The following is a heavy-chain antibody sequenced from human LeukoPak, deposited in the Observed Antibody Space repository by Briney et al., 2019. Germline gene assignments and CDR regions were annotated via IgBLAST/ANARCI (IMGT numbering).Heavy chain of an antibody. D-gene: IGHD3-10*01. CDR1: GGSVSSSNYY. CDR3: ARESREDGSPGAFDI. CDR2: IYISGST. J-gene: IGHJ3*02. Sequence: KPSQTLSLTCTVSGGSVSSSNYYWSWIRQPAGKGLEWIGRIYISGSTNYNPSLKSRVTISVDTSKNQFSLKLSSVTAADTAVYYCARESREDGSPGAFDIWGQGTMVTVSS. V-gene: IGHV4-61*02.